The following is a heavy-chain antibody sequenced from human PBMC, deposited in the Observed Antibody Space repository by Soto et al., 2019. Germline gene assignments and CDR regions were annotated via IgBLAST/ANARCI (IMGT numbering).Heavy chain of an antibody. J-gene: IGHJ4*02. V-gene: IGHV4-59*01. D-gene: IGHD4-17*01. Sequence: QVQLQESGPGLVKPSETLSLTCTVSGGSISSYYWSWIRQPPGKGLEWIGYIYYSGSTNYNPPLKSRVTISVDTSKNQFSLKLSSVTAADTAVYYCARAYGDYVFEYWGQGTLVTVSS. CDR3: ARAYGDYVFEY. CDR1: GGSISSYY. CDR2: IYYSGST.